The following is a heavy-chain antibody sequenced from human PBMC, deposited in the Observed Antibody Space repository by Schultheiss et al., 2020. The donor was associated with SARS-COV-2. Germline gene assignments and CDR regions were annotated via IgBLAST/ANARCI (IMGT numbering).Heavy chain of an antibody. V-gene: IGHV4-31*03. Sequence: SETLSLTCTVSGGAISRGGFHWSWIRQPPGKGLEWIGYIYYSGSTYYNPSLKSRVTISVDTSKNQFSLKLNSVTAADTAVYYCARGYYTLLNDYWGQGILVTVSS. D-gene: IGHD3-3*01. CDR3: ARGYYTLLNDY. CDR1: GGAISRGGFH. J-gene: IGHJ4*02. CDR2: IYYSGST.